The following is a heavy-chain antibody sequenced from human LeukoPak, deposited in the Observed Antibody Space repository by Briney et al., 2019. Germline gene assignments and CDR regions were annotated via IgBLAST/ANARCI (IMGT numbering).Heavy chain of an antibody. D-gene: IGHD3-3*01. V-gene: IGHV3-23*01. CDR1: GFTFSTYA. CDR2: ISGSGGST. J-gene: IGHJ4*02. Sequence: AGGSLRLSCAASGFTFSTYAMSWVRQAPGKGLEWVSAISGSGGSTYYADSVKGRFTISRDNSKNTLYLQMNSLRAEDTAIYYCAKGSRVLRFLEWLLYVDYWGQGTLVTVSS. CDR3: AKGSRVLRFLEWLLYVDY.